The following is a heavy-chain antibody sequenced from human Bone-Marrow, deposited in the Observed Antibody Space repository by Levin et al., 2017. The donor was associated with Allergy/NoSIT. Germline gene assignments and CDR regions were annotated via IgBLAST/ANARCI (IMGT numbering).Heavy chain of an antibody. J-gene: IGHJ3*01. CDR1: GFTFSTHG. Sequence: GESLKISCTASGFTFSTHGISWVRQAPGQGLEWMGWVGSYHPNTHQAYRFQGRLTMTTDTSTNTAHMELERLTSDDTAVYYCARDPNSYSDDTTGYDGFDVWGQGTLITVSS. V-gene: IGHV1-18*01. D-gene: IGHD3-22*01. CDR3: ARDPNSYSDDTTGYDGFDV. CDR2: VGSYHPNT.